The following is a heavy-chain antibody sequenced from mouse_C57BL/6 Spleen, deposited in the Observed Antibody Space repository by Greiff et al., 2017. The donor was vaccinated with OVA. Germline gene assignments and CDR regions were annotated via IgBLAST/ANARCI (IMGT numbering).Heavy chain of an antibody. CDR3: AREWGHSSGYWFAY. CDR1: GYTFTSYD. J-gene: IGHJ3*01. D-gene: IGHD3-2*02. Sequence: QVQLQQSGPELVKPGASVKLSCKASGYTFTSYDINWVKQRPGQGLEWIGWIYPRDGSTKYNEKFKGKATLTVDTSSSTAYMELHSLTSEDSAVYFCAREWGHSSGYWFAYWGQGTLVTVSA. CDR2: IYPRDGST. V-gene: IGHV1-85*01.